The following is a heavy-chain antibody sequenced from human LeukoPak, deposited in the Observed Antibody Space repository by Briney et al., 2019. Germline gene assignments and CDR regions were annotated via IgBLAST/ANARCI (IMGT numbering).Heavy chain of an antibody. J-gene: IGHJ4*02. Sequence: ASVKVSCKASGYTFTGFYIHWVRQAPGQGLEWMGWVDPNSGGTNYAQMFQGRVTMTSDTSISTAYMELSRLRSDHTAVYYCARDLWADSTYSSSWYPSYYWGQGTLVTVSS. D-gene: IGHD6-13*01. CDR1: GYTFTGFY. CDR2: VDPNSGGT. CDR3: ARDLWADSTYSSSWYPSYY. V-gene: IGHV1-2*02.